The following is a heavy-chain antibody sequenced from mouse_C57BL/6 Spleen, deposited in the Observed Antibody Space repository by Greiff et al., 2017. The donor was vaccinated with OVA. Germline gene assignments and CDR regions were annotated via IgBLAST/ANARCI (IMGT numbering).Heavy chain of an antibody. D-gene: IGHD2-4*01. V-gene: IGHV14-2*01. CDR3: ARGRGYDYEGFAY. J-gene: IGHJ3*01. Sequence: EVQLQQSGAELVKPGASVKLSCTASGFNIKDYYMHWVKQRTEQGLEWIGRIDPEDGETKYAPKFPGKATITADTSSNTAYLQLSSLTSEDTAVYYCARGRGYDYEGFAYWGQGTLVTVSA. CDR1: GFNIKDYY. CDR2: IDPEDGET.